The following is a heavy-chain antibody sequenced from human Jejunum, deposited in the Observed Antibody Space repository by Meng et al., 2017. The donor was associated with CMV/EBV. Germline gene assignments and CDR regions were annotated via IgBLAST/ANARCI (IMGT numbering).Heavy chain of an antibody. CDR3: ARLSDS. CDR2: ITGSGGNT. CDR1: GFTFSSPS. J-gene: IGHJ4*02. D-gene: IGHD2-15*01. Sequence: LKISYSASGFTFSSPSLSWVRPAPGKGLKWVAGITGSGGNTYYADSVKGRFTISRDNSKNTLYLQMNSLRADDTAVYYCARLSDSWGQGTLVTVSS. V-gene: IGHV3-23*01.